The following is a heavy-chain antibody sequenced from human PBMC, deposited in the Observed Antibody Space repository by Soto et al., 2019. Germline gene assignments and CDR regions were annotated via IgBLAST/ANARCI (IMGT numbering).Heavy chain of an antibody. J-gene: IGHJ4*02. D-gene: IGHD3-22*01. V-gene: IGHV3-30*18. CDR3: AKDHYYDSSGYSYSYFDY. CDR2: ISYDGSNK. Sequence: QVQLVESGGGVVQPGRSLRLSCAASGFTFSSYGMHWVRQAPGKGLEWVAVISYDGSNKYYADSVKGRFTISRDNSKNTLYLQMNSLRAEDTAVYYCAKDHYYDSSGYSYSYFDYWGQGTLVTVSS. CDR1: GFTFSSYG.